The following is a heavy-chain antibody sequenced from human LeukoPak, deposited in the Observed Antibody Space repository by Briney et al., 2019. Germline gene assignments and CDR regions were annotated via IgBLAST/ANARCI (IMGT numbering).Heavy chain of an antibody. V-gene: IGHV4-4*07. D-gene: IGHD1-7*01. CDR1: GGSTSVYY. CDR3: ARRWNYKDAFDI. Sequence: SETLSLTCTVSGGSTSVYYWTWVRQPVGKGLERLGRIFTSGSPTYNSSLKSRLTISLDKSKNQFSLKLSSVTAADTAVYYCARRWNYKDAFDIWGQGTMVTVSS. J-gene: IGHJ3*02. CDR2: IFTSGSP.